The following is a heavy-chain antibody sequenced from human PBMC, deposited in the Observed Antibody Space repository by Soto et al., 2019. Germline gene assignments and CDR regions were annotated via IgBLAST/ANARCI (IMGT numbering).Heavy chain of an antibody. CDR1: GFSFRKYA. CDR2: LNGSGGST. D-gene: IGHD3-10*01. J-gene: IGHJ4*02. CDR3: ARGFSAGKGSPPDF. Sequence: PGGSLRLSCVGSGFSFRKYAMTWVRQAPGKGLEWVSGLNGSGGSTSSADSVKGRFAISRDNSKNTLYLQMNNLRDGDTAVYYCARGFSAGKGSPPDFWGQGTLVTVSS. V-gene: IGHV3-23*01.